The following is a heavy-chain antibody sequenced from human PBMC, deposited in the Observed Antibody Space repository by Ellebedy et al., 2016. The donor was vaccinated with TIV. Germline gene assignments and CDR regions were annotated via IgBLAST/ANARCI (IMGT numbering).Heavy chain of an antibody. CDR2: ISYSGST. CDR3: ARGVSV. J-gene: IGHJ6*02. V-gene: IGHV4-61*01. CDR1: GASVSSGTHY. D-gene: IGHD2-8*01. Sequence: MPSETLSLTCTVSGASVSSGTHYCSWIRQPPGKGLEWTGFISYSGSTSYNPSLKSRVTISVYKSKNQFSLKVGAVSAADTAVYYCARGVSVWGQGTTVTVSS.